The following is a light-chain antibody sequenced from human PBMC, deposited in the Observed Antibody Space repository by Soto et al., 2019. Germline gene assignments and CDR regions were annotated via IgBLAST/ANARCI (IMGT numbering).Light chain of an antibody. V-gene: IGKV1-12*01. CDR1: QGISNW. J-gene: IGKJ4*01. CDR2: TGS. CDR3: QQANSIPLS. Sequence: DLQMTQSPSSVSASVGDRVSITCRASQGISNWLACYQQKPGRAPKRLIYTGSSLQSGVPSRFSGNGSGTDFTLTISSLQAEDVATYYCQQANSIPLSFGGGTKVEVK.